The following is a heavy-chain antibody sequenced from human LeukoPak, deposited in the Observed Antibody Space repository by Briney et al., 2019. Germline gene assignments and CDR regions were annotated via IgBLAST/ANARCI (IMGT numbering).Heavy chain of an antibody. CDR1: GFSFGSYG. V-gene: IGHV3-30*03. Sequence: GRSLRLSCAASGFSFGSYGIHWVRQAPGKGLEWVAVISHEGSYQNYADSVKGRFTISRDNSKNRLFLQMNSLSAEDTGVYYCARGMAYCGGDCPSDYWGQGTLVTVSS. CDR2: ISHEGSYQ. CDR3: ARGMAYCGGDCPSDY. D-gene: IGHD2-21*02. J-gene: IGHJ4*02.